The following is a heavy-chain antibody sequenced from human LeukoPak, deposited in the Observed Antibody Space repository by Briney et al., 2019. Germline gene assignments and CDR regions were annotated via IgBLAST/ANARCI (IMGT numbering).Heavy chain of an antibody. V-gene: IGHV1-46*01. CDR1: GYTFTSYY. CDR2: INPSGGST. D-gene: IGHD2-2*01. CDR3: ARGVIGYCSSTSCLGRGYYFDY. J-gene: IGHJ4*02. Sequence: ASVKVSCKASGYTFTSYYMHWVRQAPGQGLEWMGIINPSGGSTSYAQKFQGRVTMTRDTSTSTVYMELSSLRSEDTGVYYCARGVIGYCSSTSCLGRGYYFDYWGQGTLVTVSS.